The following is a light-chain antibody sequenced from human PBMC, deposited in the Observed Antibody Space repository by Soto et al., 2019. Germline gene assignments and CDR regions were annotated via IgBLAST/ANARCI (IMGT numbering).Light chain of an antibody. V-gene: IGKV1-5*01. Sequence: DIQMTQSPSTLSASVGDTVPITCRASQTISGWLAWYQQRPGKAPNLLIFDASTLESGVPSRFSGSGSGTTFTLTISRLQADDFATYYCLQYNGYYRTFGQGTKVDI. CDR3: LQYNGYYRT. CDR1: QTISGW. CDR2: DAS. J-gene: IGKJ1*01.